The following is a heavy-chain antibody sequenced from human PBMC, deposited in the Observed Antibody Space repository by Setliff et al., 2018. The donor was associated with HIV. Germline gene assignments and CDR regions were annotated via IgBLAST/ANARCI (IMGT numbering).Heavy chain of an antibody. V-gene: IGHV4-61*01. CDR2: IYYSGTT. Sequence: PSETLSLTCTVSGGSISSSSYYWSWIRQSPGKGLEWIGYIYYSGTTNNNPSLKSRVTISQDTSKNQFSLKLSSVTAADTALYYCARGGGGYFNYWGQGTLVTVSS. D-gene: IGHD3-22*01. CDR3: ARGGGGYFNY. CDR1: GGSISSSSYY. J-gene: IGHJ4*02.